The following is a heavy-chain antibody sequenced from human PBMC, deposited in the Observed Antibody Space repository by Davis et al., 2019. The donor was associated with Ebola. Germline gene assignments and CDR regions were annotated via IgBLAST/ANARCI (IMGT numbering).Heavy chain of an antibody. J-gene: IGHJ6*02. D-gene: IGHD6-13*01. CDR3: ARGDPIFFSDSSSWYRRDYGMDV. CDR2: TNSDGSST. Sequence: GESLKISCAASGFTFSSYWVHWVRQAPGKGLVWVSRTNSDGSSTNYADSVKGRFTISRDNAKNTLYLQMNSLRAEDTAVYYCARGDPIFFSDSSSWYRRDYGMDVWGQGTTVTVSS. CDR1: GFTFSSYW. V-gene: IGHV3-74*01.